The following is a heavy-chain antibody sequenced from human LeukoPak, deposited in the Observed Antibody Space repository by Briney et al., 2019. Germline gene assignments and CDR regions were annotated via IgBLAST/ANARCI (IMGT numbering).Heavy chain of an antibody. Sequence: PSETLSLTCAVSGGSIRSGDYYWSWARQPPGKGLEWIGHIYYSGNTYYNPSLKSRVAVSVDTSKNQFSLKLSSVTAADTAVYYCARGEISGSYYLPAFDIWGQGTMVTVSS. CDR3: ARGEISGSYYLPAFDI. V-gene: IGHV4-30-4*01. CDR1: GGSIRSGDYY. D-gene: IGHD1-26*01. J-gene: IGHJ3*02. CDR2: IYYSGNT.